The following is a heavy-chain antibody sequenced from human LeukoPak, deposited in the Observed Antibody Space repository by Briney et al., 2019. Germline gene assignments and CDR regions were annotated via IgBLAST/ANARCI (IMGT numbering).Heavy chain of an antibody. CDR1: GFTFSNYS. Sequence: GGSLRLSCAASGFTFSNYSMNWVRQAPGEGLEWLSYISSSSNTIYYADSLKGRFTISRDNAKNSLYLQMNSLGAEDTAVYYCARGGSSGSMIYWGQGTLVTVSS. CDR2: ISSSSNTI. CDR3: ARGGSSGSMIY. D-gene: IGHD3-22*01. J-gene: IGHJ4*02. V-gene: IGHV3-48*01.